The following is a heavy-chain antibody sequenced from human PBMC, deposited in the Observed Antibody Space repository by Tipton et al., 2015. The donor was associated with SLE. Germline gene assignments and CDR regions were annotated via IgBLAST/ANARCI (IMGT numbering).Heavy chain of an antibody. D-gene: IGHD2-15*01. CDR2: IYYSGST. V-gene: IGHV4-39*07. Sequence: TLSLTCTVSSGSISSGDYYWGWIRQPPGKGLEWIGSIYYSGSTYYNPSLKSRVTISVDTSKNQFSLKLSSVTAADTAMYYCARNKATPDHWGQGTLATVSS. CDR3: ARNKATPDH. CDR1: SGSISSGDYY. J-gene: IGHJ4*02.